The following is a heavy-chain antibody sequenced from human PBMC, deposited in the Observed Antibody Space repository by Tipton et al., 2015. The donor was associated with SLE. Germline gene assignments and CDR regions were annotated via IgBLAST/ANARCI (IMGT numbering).Heavy chain of an antibody. J-gene: IGHJ4*02. Sequence: TLSLTCTVSGGSISNSRYYWGWIRQSPGKGLEWIGSVHHSGSTYYNPSLKSRVAISVDKSKNQFSLKVNFVTAADTAVYYCARDAGPRDYFDFWGQGTLVTVSS. CDR2: VHHSGST. V-gene: IGHV4-39*07. CDR3: ARDAGPRDYFDF. CDR1: GGSISNSRYY.